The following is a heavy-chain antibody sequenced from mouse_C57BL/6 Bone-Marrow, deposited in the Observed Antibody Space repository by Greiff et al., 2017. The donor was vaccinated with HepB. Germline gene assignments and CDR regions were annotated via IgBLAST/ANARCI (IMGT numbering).Heavy chain of an antibody. CDR3: ARITTVVSY. CDR2: INPYNGGT. J-gene: IGHJ4*01. D-gene: IGHD1-1*01. CDR1: GYTFTDYY. Sequence: SGPVLVKPGASVKMSCKASGYTFTDYYMNWVKQSHGKSLEWIGVINPYNGGTSYNQKFKGKATLTVDKSSSTAYMELNSLTSEDSAVYYCARITTVVSYWGQGTSVTVSS. V-gene: IGHV1-19*01.